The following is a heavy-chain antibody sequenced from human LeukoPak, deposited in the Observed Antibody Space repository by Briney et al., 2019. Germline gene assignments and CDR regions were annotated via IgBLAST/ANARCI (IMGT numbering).Heavy chain of an antibody. D-gene: IGHD3-10*01. J-gene: IGHJ4*02. Sequence: GGSLRLSCAASGFTVSSNYMSWVPQAPGRGLEWVSVIYSGGSTYYADSVKGRLTISRDNSKNTLFLQMNSLRAGDTAVYYCARGTVTMVDYWGQGTLVTVSS. V-gene: IGHV3-66*01. CDR1: GFTVSSNY. CDR3: ARGTVTMVDY. CDR2: IYSGGST.